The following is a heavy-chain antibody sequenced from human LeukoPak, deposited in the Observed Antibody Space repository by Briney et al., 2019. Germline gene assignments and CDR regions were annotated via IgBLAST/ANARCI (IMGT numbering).Heavy chain of an antibody. D-gene: IGHD6-13*01. CDR3: AKRSIAAAGTFGLGYFDY. Sequence: GGSLRLSCAASGFTLSSYSMNWVRLAPGKGLEWVSAMSGRGGNTYYADSVKGRFTISRDNSKNTLYLQMSSLRVEDTAIYYCAKRSIAAAGTFGLGYFDYWGQGTLVTVSS. CDR2: MSGRGGNT. J-gene: IGHJ4*02. CDR1: GFTLSSYS. V-gene: IGHV3-23*01.